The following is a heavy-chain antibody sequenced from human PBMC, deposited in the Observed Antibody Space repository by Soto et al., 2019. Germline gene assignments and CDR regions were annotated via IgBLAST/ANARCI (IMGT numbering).Heavy chain of an antibody. CDR2: IIPIFGTA. CDR1: GGTFSSYA. CDR3: ARRGYSYGHQNGYYGMDV. V-gene: IGHV1-69*13. Sequence: SVKVSCKASGGTFSSYAISWVRQAPGQGLEWMGGIIPIFGTANYAQKFQGRVTITADESTSTAYMELSSLRSEDTAVYYCARRGYSYGHQNGYYGMDVWGQGTTVTVSS. J-gene: IGHJ6*02. D-gene: IGHD5-18*01.